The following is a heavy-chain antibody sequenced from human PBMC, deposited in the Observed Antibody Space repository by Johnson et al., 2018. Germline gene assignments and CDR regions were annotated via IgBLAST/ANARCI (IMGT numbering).Heavy chain of an antibody. Sequence: VQLVESGPGLVKPSETLSLTCTVSGGSISSYYWSWIRQPPGKGLEWIGYIYYSGSTNYNPSLKSRVPISVDTSKNQFSLKPSSVTAADTAVYYCARDDGWFGDPYYYYYMDVWGKGTTVTVSS. CDR1: GGSISSYY. D-gene: IGHD3-10*01. J-gene: IGHJ6*03. CDR2: IYYSGST. CDR3: ARDDGWFGDPYYYYYMDV. V-gene: IGHV4-59*01.